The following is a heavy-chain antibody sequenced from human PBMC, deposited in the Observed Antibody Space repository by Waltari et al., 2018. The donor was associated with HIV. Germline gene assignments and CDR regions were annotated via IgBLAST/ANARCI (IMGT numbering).Heavy chain of an antibody. CDR2: ISSSSSNI. CDR3: TRDTSSGSSPDLDAFDL. D-gene: IGHD1-26*01. J-gene: IGHJ3*01. Sequence: EVQLVEPGGGLVKPGGFVRLSRAASGFPSSIQSMTWAREALGKGLEWFSSISSSSSNISYADSVKRPFTTPGDNPKNSLELQMNSLRAEDTALYYWTRDTSSGSSPDLDAFDLWGQGTMVTVSS. CDR1: GFPSSIQS. V-gene: IGHV3-21*01.